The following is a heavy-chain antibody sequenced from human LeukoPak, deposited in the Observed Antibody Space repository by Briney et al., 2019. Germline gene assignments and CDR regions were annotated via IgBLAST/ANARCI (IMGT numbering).Heavy chain of an antibody. CDR1: GGSINNYF. D-gene: IGHD1-26*01. CDR2: IYYSGST. CDR3: ARDSGWVDY. V-gene: IGHV4-59*01. Sequence: SETLSLTCTASGGSINNYFISWIRQPPGKGLEWIGYIYYSGSTNYNPSLKSRVTISVDTSKNQFSLKLSPVTAADTAVYYCARDSGWVDYLGQGTLVTVSS. J-gene: IGHJ4*02.